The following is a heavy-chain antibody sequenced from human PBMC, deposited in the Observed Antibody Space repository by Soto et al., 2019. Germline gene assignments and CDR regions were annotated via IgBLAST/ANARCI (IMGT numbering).Heavy chain of an antibody. CDR2: IIPFFVTA. J-gene: IGHJ6*02. D-gene: IGHD2-2*01. CDR1: GGTFSNYA. V-gene: IGHV1-69*14. Sequence: QVQLVQSGAEVKKPGSSVKVSCKASGGTFSNYAITWVRQAPGQGLEWMGGIIPFFVTANYAQKFQGRVTITADKSTTTAYMELSSLTSEDTAVYFCARETTRVTAAMLGGYYYGMDVWGQGTTVTAPS. CDR3: ARETTRVTAAMLGGYYYGMDV.